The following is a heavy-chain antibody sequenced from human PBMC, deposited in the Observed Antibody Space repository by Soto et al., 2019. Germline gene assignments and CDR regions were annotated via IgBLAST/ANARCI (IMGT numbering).Heavy chain of an antibody. CDR2: ISYDGDTQ. CDR3: AKHLPHRIFMVRGVNGRGYDY. D-gene: IGHD3-10*01. V-gene: IGHV3-30*18. Sequence: QVQLVESGGGVVQPGRSLRLSCAASGFTFSDYGMHWVRQAPGKGLEWVAVISYDGDTQYYVDSVKGRFTISRDYSKKTLYLQMESLRAEVTAVYYCAKHLPHRIFMVRGVNGRGYDYWGQGTLVTVSS. CDR1: GFTFSDYG. J-gene: IGHJ4*02.